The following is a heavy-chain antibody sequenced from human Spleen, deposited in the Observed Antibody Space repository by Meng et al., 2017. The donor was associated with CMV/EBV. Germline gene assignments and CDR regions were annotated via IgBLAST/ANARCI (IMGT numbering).Heavy chain of an antibody. J-gene: IGHJ6*02. CDR2: INHSGST. D-gene: IGHD2-2*01. CDR3: ARDRYCSSTSCPDVYYYYYYGMDV. V-gene: IGHV4-34*01. Sequence: GSLRLSCAVYGGSFSGYYWSWIRQPPGKGLEWIGEINHSGSTNYNPSLKSRVTISVDTSKNQFSLKLSSVTAADTAVYYCARDRYCSSTSCPDVYYYYYYGMDVWGQGTTVTVSS. CDR1: GGSFSGYY.